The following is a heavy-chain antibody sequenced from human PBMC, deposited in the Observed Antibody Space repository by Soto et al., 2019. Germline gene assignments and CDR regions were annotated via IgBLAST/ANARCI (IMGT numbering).Heavy chain of an antibody. Sequence: PSETLSLTCTVSGGSISSYYWSWIRQPPGKGLEWIGYIYYSGSTNYNTSLKSRVTISVDTSKTQFSLKLSSVTAADTAVYYCARALDDYIWGSYRYLFPEYYFDYWGQGTLVTVSS. CDR3: ARALDDYIWGSYRYLFPEYYFDY. D-gene: IGHD3-16*02. V-gene: IGHV4-59*01. CDR2: IYYSGST. CDR1: GGSISSYY. J-gene: IGHJ4*02.